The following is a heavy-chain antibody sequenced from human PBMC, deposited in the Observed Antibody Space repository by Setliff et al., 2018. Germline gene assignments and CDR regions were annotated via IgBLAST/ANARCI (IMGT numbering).Heavy chain of an antibody. D-gene: IGHD1-26*01. CDR3: AREVGTSTSSDAFDV. V-gene: IGHV4-30-4*08. CDR2: IYHSGSA. Sequence: SETLSLTCTVSGDSISSGDYFWSWIRQPPGKGLEWIAYIYHSGSAYYNPSPKSRVTMSVDTSKNQFSLHLTSVTAADTAVYYCAREVGTSTSSDAFDVWGQGMMVTVSS. J-gene: IGHJ3*01. CDR1: GDSISSGDYF.